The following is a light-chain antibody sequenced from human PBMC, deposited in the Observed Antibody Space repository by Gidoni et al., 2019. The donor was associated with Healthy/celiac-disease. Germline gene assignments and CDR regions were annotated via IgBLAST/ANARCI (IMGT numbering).Light chain of an antibody. J-gene: IGLJ1*01. CDR2: QDS. CDR3: QAWDSSTGQV. V-gene: IGLV3-1*01. Sequence: SYELTQPPSVSVSPGQTASITCSGDQLGDKYACWYQQKPGQSPVLVIYQDSKRPSGIPERFSGSNSGNTATLTISGTQAMDEADYYCQAWDSSTGQVFGTGTKVTVL. CDR1: QLGDKY.